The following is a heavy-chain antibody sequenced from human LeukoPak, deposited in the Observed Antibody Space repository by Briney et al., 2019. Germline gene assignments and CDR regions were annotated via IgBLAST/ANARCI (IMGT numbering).Heavy chain of an antibody. V-gene: IGHV3-66*01. CDR1: GFTVSSNY. D-gene: IGHD5-24*01. J-gene: IGHJ4*02. Sequence: PGGSLRLSCTASGFTVSSNYMSWVRQTPGKGLEWVSVIYSGGSTYSADSVKGRFTISRDNSKNTLSLQMNSLRAEDTAVYYCARDGGDAYNAFLYWGQGTLVTVSS. CDR3: ARDGGDAYNAFLY. CDR2: IYSGGST.